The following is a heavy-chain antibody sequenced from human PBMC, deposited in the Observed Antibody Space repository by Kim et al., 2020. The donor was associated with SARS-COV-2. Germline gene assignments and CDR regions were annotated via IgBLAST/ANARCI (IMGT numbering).Heavy chain of an antibody. V-gene: IGHV1-3*01. CDR2: INAGNGNT. D-gene: IGHD5-12*01. CDR1: GYTFTSYA. J-gene: IGHJ3*02. Sequence: ASVKVSCKASGYTFTSYAMHWVRQAPGQRLEWMGWINAGNGNTKYSQKFQGRVTITRDTSASTAYMELSSLRSEDTAVYYCARDSRGYSGYDPRRAFDIWGQGTMVTVSS. CDR3: ARDSRGYSGYDPRRAFDI.